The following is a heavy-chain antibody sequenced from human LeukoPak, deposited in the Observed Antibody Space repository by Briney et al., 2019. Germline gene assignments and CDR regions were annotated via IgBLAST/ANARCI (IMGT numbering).Heavy chain of an antibody. D-gene: IGHD1-26*01. CDR1: GFTFSDYY. CDR2: ISSSGSTI. V-gene: IGHV3-11*01. J-gene: IGHJ3*02. CDR3: ARGLSGSYFDAFDI. Sequence: TGGSLRLSCAASGFTFSDYYMSWIRQAPGKGLEWVSYISSSGSTIYYADSVKGRFTISRDNAKNSLYLQMNSLRAEDTAVYYCARGLSGSYFDAFDIWGQGTMVTVSS.